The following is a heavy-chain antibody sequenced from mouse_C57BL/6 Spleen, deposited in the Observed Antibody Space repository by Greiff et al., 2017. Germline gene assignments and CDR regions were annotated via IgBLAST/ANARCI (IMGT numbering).Heavy chain of an antibody. J-gene: IGHJ4*01. Sequence: VQLQQSGAELVMPGASVKLSCKASGYTFTSYWMHWVKQRPGQGLEWIGEIDPSDSYTNYNQKFKGKSTLTVDKSSSTAYMQLSSLTSEDSAVYYCALMGAMDYWGQGTSVTVSS. CDR2: IDPSDSYT. V-gene: IGHV1-69*01. CDR3: ALMGAMDY. CDR1: GYTFTSYW.